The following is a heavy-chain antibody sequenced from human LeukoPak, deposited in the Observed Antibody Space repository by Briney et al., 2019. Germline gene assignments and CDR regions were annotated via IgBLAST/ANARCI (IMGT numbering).Heavy chain of an antibody. Sequence: SETLSLTCTVSGGSISSSSYYWGWIRQPPGKGLEWIGSIYYSGSTYYNPSLKSRVTISVDTSKNQFSLKLSSVTAADTAVYYCARDLGYGSVDYWGQGTLVTVSS. D-gene: IGHD3-10*01. V-gene: IGHV4-39*07. CDR1: GGSISSSSYY. CDR3: ARDLGYGSVDY. J-gene: IGHJ4*02. CDR2: IYYSGST.